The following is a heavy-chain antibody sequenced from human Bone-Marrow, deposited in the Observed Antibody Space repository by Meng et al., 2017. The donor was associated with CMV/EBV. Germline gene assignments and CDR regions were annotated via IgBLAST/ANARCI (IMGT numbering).Heavy chain of an antibody. Sequence: SVKVSCKASGGTFSSYAISWVRQAPGQGLEWMGGIIPILGIANYAQKFQGRVTITADKSTSTAYMELSSLRSEDTAVYYCASAEGYCSSTSCYSGDYYYGMDVWGLGTTVTVSS. CDR1: GGTFSSYA. V-gene: IGHV1-69*10. CDR3: ASAEGYCSSTSCYSGDYYYGMDV. CDR2: IIPILGIA. J-gene: IGHJ6*02. D-gene: IGHD2-2*01.